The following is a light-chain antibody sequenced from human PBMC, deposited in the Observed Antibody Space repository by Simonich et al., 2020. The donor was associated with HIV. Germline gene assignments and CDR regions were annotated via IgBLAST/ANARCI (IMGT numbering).Light chain of an antibody. CDR1: KLGARY. J-gene: IGLJ2*01. CDR3: QAWDSSTVV. Sequence: SYELTQPPSVSVSPGQTASITCSGDKLGARYASWYQQKPGQSPVLVTDEDNKRPSGIPEQFSGSNSGNTATLTISGTQAMNEADYYCQAWDSSTVVFGGGTKLTVL. CDR2: EDN. V-gene: IGLV3-1*01.